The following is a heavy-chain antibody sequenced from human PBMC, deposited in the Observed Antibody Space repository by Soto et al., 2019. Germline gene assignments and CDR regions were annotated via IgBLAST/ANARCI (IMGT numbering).Heavy chain of an antibody. CDR1: GFTFSTYA. J-gene: IGHJ1*01. CDR3: AKEDNYYDSSGYYLEYFHH. Sequence: EVQLLESGGGLVQPGGSLRLSCEASGFTFSTYAMTWVRQAPGKGLEWVSIISGSGGTTYYADSVKGLFTISRDNSKNTLYLQMNSLRADDTAVYYCAKEDNYYDSSGYYLEYFHHWGQGTLVTVSS. CDR2: ISGSGGTT. D-gene: IGHD3-22*01. V-gene: IGHV3-23*01.